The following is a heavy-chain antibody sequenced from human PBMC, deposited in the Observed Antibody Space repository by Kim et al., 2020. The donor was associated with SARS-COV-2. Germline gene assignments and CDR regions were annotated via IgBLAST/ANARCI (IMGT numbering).Heavy chain of an antibody. J-gene: IGHJ6*02. CDR3: ARDLELEQSGYGMDV. D-gene: IGHD1-7*01. CDR2: INPSGGST. Sequence: ASVKVSCKASGYTFTSYYMHWVRQAPGQGLEWMGIINPSGGSTSYAQKFQGRVTMTRDTSTSTVYMELSSLRSEDTAVYYCARDLELEQSGYGMDVWGQGTTVTVSS. V-gene: IGHV1-46*01. CDR1: GYTFTSYY.